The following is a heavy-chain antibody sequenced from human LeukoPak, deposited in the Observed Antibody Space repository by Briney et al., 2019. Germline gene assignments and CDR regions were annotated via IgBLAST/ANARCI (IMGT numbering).Heavy chain of an antibody. CDR3: ARGRFWSGYYFYGMDV. V-gene: IGHV4-34*01. D-gene: IGHD3-3*01. J-gene: IGHJ6*02. CDR1: GFTFSSYW. CDR2: INHSGST. Sequence: GSLRLSCAASGFTFSSYWMSWVRQAPGKGLEWIGEINHSGSTNYNPSLKSRVTISVDTSKNQFSLKVSSVTAADTAVYYCARGRFWSGYYFYGMDVWGQGTTVTVPS.